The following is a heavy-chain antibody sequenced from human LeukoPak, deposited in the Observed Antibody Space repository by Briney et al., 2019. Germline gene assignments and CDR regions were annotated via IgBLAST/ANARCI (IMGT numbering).Heavy chain of an antibody. CDR3: ARVIAAPIYYYYGMDV. J-gene: IGHJ6*02. V-gene: IGHV4-59*08. CDR1: GGSISSYY. D-gene: IGHD6-13*01. Sequence: TSETLSLTCTVSGGSISSYYWSWIRQPPGKGLEWIGYIYYSGSTNYNPFLKSRVTISVDTSKNQFSLKLSSVTAADTAVYYCARVIAAPIYYYYGMDVWGQGTTVTVSS. CDR2: IYYSGST.